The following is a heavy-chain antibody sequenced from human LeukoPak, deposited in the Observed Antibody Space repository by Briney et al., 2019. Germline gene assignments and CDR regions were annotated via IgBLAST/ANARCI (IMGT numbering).Heavy chain of an antibody. V-gene: IGHV4-59*01. J-gene: IGHJ4*02. CDR1: GGSISSYY. CDR2: IYYSGST. D-gene: IGHD3-3*01. CDR3: ARGTYDFWSGYYHAYYFDY. Sequence: PSETLSLTCTVSGGSISSYYWSWIRQPPGKGLEWIGYIYYSGSTNYNPSLKSRVTIPVDTSKNQFSLKLSSVTAADTAVYYCARGTYDFWSGYYHAYYFDYWGQGTLVTVSS.